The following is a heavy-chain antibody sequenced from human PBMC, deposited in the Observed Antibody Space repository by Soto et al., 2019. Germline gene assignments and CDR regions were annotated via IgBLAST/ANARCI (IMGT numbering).Heavy chain of an antibody. V-gene: IGHV1-69*13. CDR1: GGTFSSYA. Sequence: SVKVSCKASGGTFSSYAISWVRQAPGQGLEWMGGIIPIFGTANYAQKFQGRVTITADESTSTAYMELSSLRSEDTAVYYCARNMKKLQRLGPYSSGRDVWGQGTRVTVSS. J-gene: IGHJ6*02. CDR2: IIPIFGTA. D-gene: IGHD4-4*01. CDR3: ARNMKKLQRLGPYSSGRDV.